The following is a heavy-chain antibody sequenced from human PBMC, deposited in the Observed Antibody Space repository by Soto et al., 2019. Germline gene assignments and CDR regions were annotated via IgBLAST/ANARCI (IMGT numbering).Heavy chain of an antibody. J-gene: IGHJ6*02. CDR2: INPSGGST. CDR1: GYTFTSYY. Sequence: QVQLVQSGAEVKKPGASVKVSCKASGYTFTSYYMHWVRQAPGQGLEWMGIINPSGGSTSYAQKFQGRVTMTRDTSTSTVYMELSSLRSEDTAVYYCARDPNWNPHDYYYYYGMDVWGQGTTVTVSS. D-gene: IGHD1-20*01. V-gene: IGHV1-46*01. CDR3: ARDPNWNPHDYYYYYGMDV.